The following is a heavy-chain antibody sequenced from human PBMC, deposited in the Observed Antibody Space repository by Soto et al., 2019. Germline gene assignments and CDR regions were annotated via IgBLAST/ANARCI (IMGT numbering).Heavy chain of an antibody. CDR3: AREAAAGISAFDI. CDR2: IYYSGST. J-gene: IGHJ3*02. D-gene: IGHD6-13*01. CDR1: GGSISSYY. Sequence: SETLSLTCTVSGGSISSYYWIWIRQPPGKGLEWIGYIYYSGSTNYNPSLKSRVTISVDKSKNQFSLNMSSVIAADTAVYYCAREAAAGISAFDIWGQGTMVTVSS. V-gene: IGHV4-59*01.